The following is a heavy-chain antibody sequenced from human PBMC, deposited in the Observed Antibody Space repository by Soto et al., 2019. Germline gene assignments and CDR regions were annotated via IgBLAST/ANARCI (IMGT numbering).Heavy chain of an antibody. CDR2: IYYSGST. V-gene: IGHV4-39*07. J-gene: IGHJ6*02. CDR3: ARESSRRLLAVGYYYYYGMDV. D-gene: IGHD2-15*01. CDR1: GGSISSSSYY. Sequence: SETLSLTCTVSGGSISSSSYYWGWIRQPPGKGLEWIGSIYYSGSTYYDPSLKSRVTISVDTSKNQFSLKLSSVTAADTAVYYCARESSRRLLAVGYYYYYGMDVWGQGTTVTVSS.